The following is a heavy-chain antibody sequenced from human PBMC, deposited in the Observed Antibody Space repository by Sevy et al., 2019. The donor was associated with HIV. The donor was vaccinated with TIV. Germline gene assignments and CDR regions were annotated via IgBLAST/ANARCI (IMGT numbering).Heavy chain of an antibody. D-gene: IGHD1-26*01. CDR3: ARELAEWVLLGGQGIDY. Sequence: GGSLRLSCAASGFTFSSYGMHWVRQAPGKGLEWVAVIWYDGSNKYYADSVKGRFTISRDNSKNTLYLQMNSLRAEDTAVYYCARELAEWVLLGGQGIDYWGQGTLVTVSS. V-gene: IGHV3-33*01. CDR1: GFTFSSYG. CDR2: IWYDGSNK. J-gene: IGHJ4*02.